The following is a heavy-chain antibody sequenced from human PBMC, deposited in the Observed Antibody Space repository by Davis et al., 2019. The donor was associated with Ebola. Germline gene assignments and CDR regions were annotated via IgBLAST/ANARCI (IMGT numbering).Heavy chain of an antibody. J-gene: IGHJ4*02. D-gene: IGHD3-16*01. Sequence: GESLKISCKGSEYRFANYWIGWVRQQPGKGLEWMGIIYPGDSDTRYSPSFQGQVTISADKSISTAYLQWSSLKASDTAMYYCARQAVPRGHYFDYWGQGTLVTVSS. CDR1: EYRFANYW. CDR3: ARQAVPRGHYFDY. V-gene: IGHV5-51*01. CDR2: IYPGDSDT.